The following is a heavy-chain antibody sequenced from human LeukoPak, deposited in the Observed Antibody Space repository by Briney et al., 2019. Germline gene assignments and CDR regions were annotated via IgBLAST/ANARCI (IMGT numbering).Heavy chain of an antibody. D-gene: IGHD1-7*01. CDR3: ATLPPYNWNYGY. CDR1: GYTLTELP. Sequence: ASVKVSCKVSGYTLTELPMHWVRQAPGKGLGWMGGFDPEDGETIYAQKFQGRVTMTEDTSTDTAYMELSSLRSEDTAVYYCATLPPYNWNYGYWGQGTLVTVSS. V-gene: IGHV1-24*01. CDR2: FDPEDGET. J-gene: IGHJ4*02.